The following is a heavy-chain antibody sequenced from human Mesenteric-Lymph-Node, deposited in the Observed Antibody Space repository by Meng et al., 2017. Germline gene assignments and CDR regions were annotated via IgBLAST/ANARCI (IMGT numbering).Heavy chain of an antibody. CDR3: AKDWSDTTFNY. CDR1: GFLVSTTGVG. Sequence: QITFKESGPTLVKPTQTLTLTCTFSGFLVSTTGVGVGWIRQPPGKALEWLALIYWNDDKRYSPSLKSRLTITKDTSKNQVILTMTNMDPVDTATYYCAKDWSDTTFNYWGQGTLVTVSS. D-gene: IGHD3/OR15-3a*01. J-gene: IGHJ4*02. V-gene: IGHV2-5*01. CDR2: IYWNDDK.